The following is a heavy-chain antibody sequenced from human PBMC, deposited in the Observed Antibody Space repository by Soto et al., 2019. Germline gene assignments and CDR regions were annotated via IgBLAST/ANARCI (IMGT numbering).Heavy chain of an antibody. CDR1: GYTFTNYN. CDR3: ARSRDRFDY. Sequence: QVQLVQSGAEVKKPGASGKVSCKASGYTFTNYNMHWGRQAPGQGLEWMGIINPSGGSTSYAQKFQGRVTMTRDTSTSTVYMELSSLRSEDTAVYYCARSRDRFDYWGQGTLVTVSS. V-gene: IGHV1-46*01. J-gene: IGHJ4*02. CDR2: INPSGGST.